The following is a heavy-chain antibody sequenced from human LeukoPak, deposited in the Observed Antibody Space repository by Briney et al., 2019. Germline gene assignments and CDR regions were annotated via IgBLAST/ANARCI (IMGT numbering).Heavy chain of an antibody. CDR2: ISSSGSTM. J-gene: IGHJ6*02. CDR3: SRTKMSPYSYYGMDV. D-gene: IGHD2-8*01. V-gene: IGHV3-48*03. CDR1: GFSFSDCE. Sequence: GGSLRLSCTASGFSFSDCEMNWVRQAPGMGLEWVAFISSSGSTMYYADSVRGRFTLSRDSAKTSLFLQMNSLRAEDTAVYYCSRTKMSPYSYYGMDVWGRGTTVTVSS.